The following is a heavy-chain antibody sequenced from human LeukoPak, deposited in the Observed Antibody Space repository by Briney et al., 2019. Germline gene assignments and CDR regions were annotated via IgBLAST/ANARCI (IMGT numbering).Heavy chain of an antibody. CDR2: ISDSGDNT. D-gene: IGHD5-12*01. J-gene: IGHJ5*02. CDR3: GSGYNWFDP. Sequence: GGSLRLSCVASGFTFSSYAMSWVRQAPGKGLEWVSTISDSGDNTYYADSVKGRFTISRDNSKNTLYLQMNSLRAEDTAVYYCGSGYNWFDPWGQGTLVTVSS. V-gene: IGHV3-23*01. CDR1: GFTFSSYA.